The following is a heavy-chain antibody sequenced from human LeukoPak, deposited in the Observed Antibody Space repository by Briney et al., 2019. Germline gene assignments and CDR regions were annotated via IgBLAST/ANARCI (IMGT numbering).Heavy chain of an antibody. D-gene: IGHD5-18*01. CDR3: ARGHVDTAMVTHEGYYYYYYMDV. V-gene: IGHV4-34*01. J-gene: IGHJ6*03. CDR1: GGSFSGYY. CDR2: INHSGST. Sequence: SETLSLTCAVYGGSFSGYYWSWIRQPPGKGLEWIGEINHSGSTNYNPSLKSRVTISVDTSKNQFSLKLSSVTAADTAVYYCARGHVDTAMVTHEGYYYYYYMDVWGKGTTVTVSS.